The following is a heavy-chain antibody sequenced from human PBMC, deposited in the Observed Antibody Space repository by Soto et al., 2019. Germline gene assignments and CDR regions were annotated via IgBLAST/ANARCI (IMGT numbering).Heavy chain of an antibody. CDR1: GGSISSGGYY. CDR2: IYYSGST. D-gene: IGHD2-15*01. J-gene: IGHJ4*02. V-gene: IGHV4-31*03. Sequence: QVQLQESGPGLVKPSQTLSLTCTVSGGSISSGGYYWSWIRQHPGKGLEWIGYIYYSGSTYDNPSLTSRVTISVDTSRNQVSLKLSSVTAADTAVYCCARVVVVAANLSVDYWGQGTLVTVSS. CDR3: ARVVVVAANLSVDY.